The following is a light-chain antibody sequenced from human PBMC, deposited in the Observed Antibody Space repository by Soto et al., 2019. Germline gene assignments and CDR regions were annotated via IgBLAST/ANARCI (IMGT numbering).Light chain of an antibody. Sequence: DIVLTQSPSTLSLPPGERAPLSCRASQSVGSNLAWYQQRPGQAPRLLIYGASTRATGIPVRFSGSGSGTEFTLTISGLQSEDFGVYLCQQYNNRPPITFGQGTRLEIK. V-gene: IGKV3D-15*01. CDR1: QSVGSN. CDR3: QQYNNRPPIT. CDR2: GAS. J-gene: IGKJ5*01.